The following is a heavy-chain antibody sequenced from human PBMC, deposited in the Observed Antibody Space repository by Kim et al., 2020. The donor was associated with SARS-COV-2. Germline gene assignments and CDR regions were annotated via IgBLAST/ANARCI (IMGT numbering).Heavy chain of an antibody. J-gene: IGHJ4*02. Sequence: GGSLRLSCAASGFTFSSYAMSWVRQAPGKGLEWVSAISGSGGSTYYADSVKGRFTISRDNSKNTLYLQMNSLRAEDTAVYYCAKLPERGFDSSSWYGYWGQGTLVTVSS. D-gene: IGHD6-13*01. CDR2: ISGSGGST. CDR1: GFTFSSYA. CDR3: AKLPERGFDSSSWYGY. V-gene: IGHV3-23*01.